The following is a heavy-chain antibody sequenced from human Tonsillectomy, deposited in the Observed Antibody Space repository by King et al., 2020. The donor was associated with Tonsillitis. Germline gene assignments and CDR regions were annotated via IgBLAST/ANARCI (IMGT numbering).Heavy chain of an antibody. J-gene: IGHJ4*02. Sequence: VQLVESGGGLVQPGGSLRLSCAASGFTFGFTFRSYAMSWVRQAPVKGLEWVAAISGSGDSISNADSVKGRFTISRDNSQNTLYFQMNSLRDEDTAVYYWERGRTKYDGWSAYYWGQGTRITVSS. D-gene: IGHD3-3*01. CDR3: ERGRTKYDGWSAYY. V-gene: IGHV3-23*04. CDR2: ISGSGDSI. CDR1: GFTFGFTFRSYA.